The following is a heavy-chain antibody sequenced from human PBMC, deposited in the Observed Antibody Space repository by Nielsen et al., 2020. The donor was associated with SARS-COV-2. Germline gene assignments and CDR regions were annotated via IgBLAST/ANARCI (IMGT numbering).Heavy chain of an antibody. D-gene: IGHD3-10*01. Sequence: GGSLRLSCAASGFTFSRFGMHWVRQTPGRGLEWVAYISYDGSDQYYEDSLKGRFAISRDNSNNILYLQMNNLRAEDTAVYYCVKDGAYYGVRVVVHFGYGGRGNLVTVSS. CDR1: GFTFSRFG. CDR2: ISYDGSDQ. J-gene: IGHJ4*02. V-gene: IGHV3-30*18. CDR3: VKDGAYYGVRVVVHFGY.